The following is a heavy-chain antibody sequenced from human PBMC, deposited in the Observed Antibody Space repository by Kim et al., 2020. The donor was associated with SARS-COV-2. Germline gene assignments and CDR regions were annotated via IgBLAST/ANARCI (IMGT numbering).Heavy chain of an antibody. Sequence: GGSLRLSCEASGFTFRDYWMHWVRQAPGKGLVWVARINIDGRITNYADSLKGRFTISRDNAKNTLYLEVNSLRVDDTAVYYCSRAFSSASGSYRSDTWG. CDR2: INIDGRIT. D-gene: IGHD3-10*01. CDR1: GFTFRDYW. J-gene: IGHJ5*01. V-gene: IGHV3-74*01. CDR3: SRAFSSASGSYRSDT.